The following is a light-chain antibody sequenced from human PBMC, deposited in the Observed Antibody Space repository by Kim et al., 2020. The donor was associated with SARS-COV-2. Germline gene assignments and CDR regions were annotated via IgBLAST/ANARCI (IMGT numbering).Light chain of an antibody. J-gene: IGLJ3*02. CDR2: QDS. V-gene: IGLV3-1*01. CDR3: QAWDSSTWV. Sequence: SLSPGQTASITCSGDKLGDKYACWYQQKPCQSPVLVIYQDSKRPSGIPERFSGSNSGNTATLTISGTQAMDEADYYCQAWDSSTWVFGGGTQLTVL. CDR1: KLGDKY.